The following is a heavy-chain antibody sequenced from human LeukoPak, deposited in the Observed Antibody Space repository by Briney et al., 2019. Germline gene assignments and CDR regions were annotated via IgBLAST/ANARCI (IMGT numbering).Heavy chain of an antibody. CDR2: INPNSGGT. V-gene: IGHV1-2*06. D-gene: IGHD6-13*01. Sequence: ASXKVSCKASGYTFTGYYMHWVRQAPGQGLEWMGRINPNSGGTNYAQKFQGRVTMTRDTSISTAYMELSRLRSDDTAVYYCARARPYSSSWYVNYWGQGTLVTVSS. J-gene: IGHJ4*02. CDR1: GYTFTGYY. CDR3: ARARPYSSSWYVNY.